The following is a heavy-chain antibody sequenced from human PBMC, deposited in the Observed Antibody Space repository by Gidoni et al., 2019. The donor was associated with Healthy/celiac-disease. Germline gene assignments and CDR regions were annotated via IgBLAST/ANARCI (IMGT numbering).Heavy chain of an antibody. D-gene: IGHD5-12*01. CDR1: AFTFSSYW. Sequence: EVQLVESGGGLVQPGGSLSPSCAASAFTFSSYWMHWVRQAPGKGLVWVSRINSDGSSTSYADSVKGRFTISRDNAKNTLYLQMNSLRAEDTAVYYGARGVGYAPLGYWAQGTLVTVSS. J-gene: IGHJ4*02. CDR2: INSDGSST. CDR3: ARGVGYAPLGY. V-gene: IGHV3-74*01.